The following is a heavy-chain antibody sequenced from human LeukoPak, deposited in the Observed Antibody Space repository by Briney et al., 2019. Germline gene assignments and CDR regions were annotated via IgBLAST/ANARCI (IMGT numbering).Heavy chain of an antibody. CDR3: ARDQLRGQWLAHHFDY. V-gene: IGHV1-18*01. CDR1: GYTFTSYG. D-gene: IGHD6-19*01. J-gene: IGHJ4*02. CDR2: ISAYNGNT. Sequence: ASVKVSCKASGYTFTSYGISWVRQAPGQGLEWMGWISAYNGNTNYAQKFQGRVTITADESTSTAYMELSSLRSEDTAVYYCARDQLRGQWLAHHFDYWGQGTLVTVSS.